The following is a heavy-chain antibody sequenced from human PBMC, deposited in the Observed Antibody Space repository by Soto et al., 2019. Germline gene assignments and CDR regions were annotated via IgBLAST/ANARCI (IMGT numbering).Heavy chain of an antibody. CDR2: INHSGST. CDR1: GGSFSGYF. D-gene: IGHD2-15*01. J-gene: IGHJ4*02. Sequence: LSLTCAVYGGSFSGYFWSWIRQPPGKGLEWIGEINHSGSTNYNPSLKSRVTISVDTSKNQFSLKLSSVTAADTAAYYCARAAPRYCSGGSCSIDYWGQG. V-gene: IGHV4-34*01. CDR3: ARAAPRYCSGGSCSIDY.